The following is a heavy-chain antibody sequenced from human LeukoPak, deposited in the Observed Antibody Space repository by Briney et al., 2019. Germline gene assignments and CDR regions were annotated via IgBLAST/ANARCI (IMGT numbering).Heavy chain of an antibody. J-gene: IGHJ4*02. Sequence: GGSLRLSCAASGFTFSSYWMNWARQAPGKGLEWVASINHNGSVNYYVDSVKGRFTISRDNAKNSLYLQTSNLRAEDTAVYYCARDRGHRFYFDYWGQGTLVTVSS. V-gene: IGHV3-7*03. CDR1: GFTFSSYW. D-gene: IGHD3-10*01. CDR2: INHNGSVN. CDR3: ARDRGHRFYFDY.